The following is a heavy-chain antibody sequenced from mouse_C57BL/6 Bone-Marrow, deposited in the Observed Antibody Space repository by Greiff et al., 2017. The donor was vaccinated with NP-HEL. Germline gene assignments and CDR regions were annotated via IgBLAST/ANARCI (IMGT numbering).Heavy chain of an antibody. CDR1: GFSLSTSGMG. J-gene: IGHJ1*03. CDR2: IYWDDDK. D-gene: IGHD1-1*01. Sequence: QVTLKECGPGILQSSQTLSLTCSFSGFSLSTSGMGVSWIRQPSGKGLEWLAHIYWDDDKRYNPSLKSRLTISKDTSRNQVFLKITSVDTADTATYYCARGPVVAHWYFDVWGTGTTVTVSS. V-gene: IGHV8-12*01. CDR3: ARGPVVAHWYFDV.